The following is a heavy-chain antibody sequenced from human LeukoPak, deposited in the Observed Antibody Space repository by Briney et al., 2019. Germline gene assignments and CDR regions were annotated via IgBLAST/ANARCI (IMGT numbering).Heavy chain of an antibody. J-gene: IGHJ5*02. D-gene: IGHD2-2*02. CDR1: GFSVSSDY. Sequence: GGSLRLSCAVSGFSVSSDYMSWVRQAPGKGLEWVAVISYDGSNKYYADSVKGRFTISRDNSKNTLYLQMNSLRAEDTAVYYCARSGYCSSTNCYTDWFDPWGQGTLVTVSS. CDR3: ARSGYCSSTNCYTDWFDP. CDR2: ISYDGSNK. V-gene: IGHV3-30-3*01.